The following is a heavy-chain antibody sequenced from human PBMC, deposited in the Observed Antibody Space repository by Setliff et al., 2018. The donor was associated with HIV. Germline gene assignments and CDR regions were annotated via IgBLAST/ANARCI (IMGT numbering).Heavy chain of an antibody. CDR3: ARHAAAAPFRY. Sequence: SETLSLTCTVSGGSISSYYWSWIRQPPGKGLEWIGNIHSSGSTNYNPSLNSRVTISVDTSKNQFSLKLTSVTAADTAVYFCARHAAAAPFRYWGQGTPVTVSS. CDR2: IHSSGST. CDR1: GGSISSYY. V-gene: IGHV4-4*09. J-gene: IGHJ4*02. D-gene: IGHD6-13*01.